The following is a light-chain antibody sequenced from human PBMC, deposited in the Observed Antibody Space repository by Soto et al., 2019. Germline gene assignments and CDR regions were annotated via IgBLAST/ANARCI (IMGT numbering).Light chain of an antibody. CDR3: LQYNSYPWT. J-gene: IGKJ1*01. Sequence: DFQMTQSPSTLSASVGDRVTITCRASQNIRSRLAWFQQKPGKAPKLLIYKASSLESGVPSRFSGSGSGTEFTLTISSLQPDDFATYYCLQYNSYPWTFGHGTKVDIK. CDR2: KAS. CDR1: QNIRSR. V-gene: IGKV1-5*03.